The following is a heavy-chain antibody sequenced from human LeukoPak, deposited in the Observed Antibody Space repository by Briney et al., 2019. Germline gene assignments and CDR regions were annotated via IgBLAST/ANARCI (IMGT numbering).Heavy chain of an antibody. Sequence: GGSLRLSCAASGFTFSSYSMNWVRQAPGKGLEWVSSISSSSSYIYYADSVKGRFTISRDNAKNSLYLQMNSLRAEDTAVYYCARRYYDSSGYLYYFDYWGRGTLVTVSS. D-gene: IGHD3-22*01. CDR1: GFTFSSYS. CDR3: ARRYYDSSGYLYYFDY. CDR2: ISSSSSYI. V-gene: IGHV3-21*01. J-gene: IGHJ4*02.